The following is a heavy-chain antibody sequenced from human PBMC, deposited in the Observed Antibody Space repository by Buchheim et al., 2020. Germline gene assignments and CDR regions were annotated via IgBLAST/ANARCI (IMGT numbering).Heavy chain of an antibody. Sequence: QVQLQQWGAGLLKPSETLSLTCAVYGGSFSGYYWSWIRQPPGKGLEWIGEINHSGSTNYNPSLKSRVTISVGTSKNQFSLKLSSVTAADTAVYYCARGTMIVVVGGYWYFDLWGRGTL. CDR1: GGSFSGYY. V-gene: IGHV4-34*01. CDR2: INHSGST. D-gene: IGHD3-22*01. CDR3: ARGTMIVVVGGYWYFDL. J-gene: IGHJ2*01.